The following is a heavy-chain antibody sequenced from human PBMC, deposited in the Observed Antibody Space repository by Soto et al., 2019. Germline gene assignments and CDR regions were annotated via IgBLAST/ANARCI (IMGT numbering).Heavy chain of an antibody. CDR1: GFIFGSYA. V-gene: IGHV3-23*01. J-gene: IGHJ4*02. Sequence: GGSLRLSCVASGFIFGSYAMSWVRQAPGKGLEWVSALSGGGGSTFYADSVKGRFTISRDNSKNTLYLQMSSLRAEDTAVYYCAKSVWYYSESSDYYYFDLWGQGTLVTVSS. D-gene: IGHD3-22*01. CDR2: LSGGGGST. CDR3: AKSVWYYSESSDYYYFDL.